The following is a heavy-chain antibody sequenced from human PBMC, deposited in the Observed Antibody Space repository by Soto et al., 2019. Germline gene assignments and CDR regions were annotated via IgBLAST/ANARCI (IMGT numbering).Heavy chain of an antibody. D-gene: IGHD6-19*01. CDR3: AREEVADKRGYYYYYMDV. J-gene: IGHJ6*03. CDR1: GFTFSSYG. CDR2: IWYDGSNK. Sequence: GGSLRLSCAASGFTFSSYGMHWVRQAPGKGLEWVAVIWYDGSNKYYADSVKGRFTISRDNSKNTLYLQMNSLRAEDTAVYYCAREEVADKRGYYYYYMDVWGKGTTVTVSS. V-gene: IGHV3-33*01.